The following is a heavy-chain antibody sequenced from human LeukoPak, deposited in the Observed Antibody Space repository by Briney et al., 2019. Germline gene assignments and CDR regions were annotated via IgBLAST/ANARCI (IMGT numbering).Heavy chain of an antibody. Sequence: GGSLRLSCAASGFTVSSNYMSWVRQAPGKGLEWVSVIYSGGSTYYADSVEGRFTISRDNSKNTLYLQMNSLRAEDTAVYYCARDHDFWSGAYYGMDVWGKGPRSPSPQ. J-gene: IGHJ6*01. CDR1: GFTVSSNY. CDR2: IYSGGST. CDR3: ARDHDFWSGAYYGMDV. V-gene: IGHV3-66*01. D-gene: IGHD3-3*01.